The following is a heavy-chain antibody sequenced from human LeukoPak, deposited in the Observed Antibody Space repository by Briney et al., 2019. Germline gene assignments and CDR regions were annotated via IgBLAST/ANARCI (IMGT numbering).Heavy chain of an antibody. D-gene: IGHD2-15*01. CDR1: GGSISSYY. CDR2: IYYSGNT. J-gene: IGHJ4*02. CDR3: ARGRYCSGGSCYLVY. V-gene: IGHV4-59*01. Sequence: SETLSLTCTVSGGSISSYYWSWIRQPPGKGLEWIGYIYYSGNTNYNPSLKSRVTISVDTSKNRFSLKLNSVTAADTAVYYCARGRYCSGGSCYLVYWGQGTLVTVSS.